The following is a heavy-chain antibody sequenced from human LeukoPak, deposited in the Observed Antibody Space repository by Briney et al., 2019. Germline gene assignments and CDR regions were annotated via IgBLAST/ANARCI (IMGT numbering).Heavy chain of an antibody. CDR2: IYYSGST. CDR3: ARDGGANWFDP. J-gene: IGHJ5*02. D-gene: IGHD1-26*01. CDR1: GGSISSGGYY. V-gene: IGHV4-31*03. Sequence: SQTLSLTCTVSGGSISSGGYYWSWIRRHPGKGLEWIGYIYYSGSTYYNPSLKSRVTISVDTSKNQFSLKLSSVTAADTAVYYCARDGGANWFDPWGQGTLVTVSS.